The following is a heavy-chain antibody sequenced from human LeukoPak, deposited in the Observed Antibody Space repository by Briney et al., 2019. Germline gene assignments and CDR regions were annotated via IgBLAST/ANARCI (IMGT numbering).Heavy chain of an antibody. D-gene: IGHD6-13*01. V-gene: IGHV4-59*01. CDR1: GGSISSYY. CDR3: ARDRIAAAKGDPYYYYGMDV. Sequence: PSETLSLTCTVSGGSISSYYWSWIRQPPGKGLEWIGYIYYSGSTNYNPSLKSRVTISVDTSKNQFSLKLSSVTAADTAVYYCARDRIAAAKGDPYYYYGMDVWGQGTTVTVSS. J-gene: IGHJ6*02. CDR2: IYYSGST.